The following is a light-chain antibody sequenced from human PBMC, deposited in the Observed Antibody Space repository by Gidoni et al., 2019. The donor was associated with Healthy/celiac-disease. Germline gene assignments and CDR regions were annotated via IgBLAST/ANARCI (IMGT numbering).Light chain of an antibody. Sequence: QSALTQPPSASASPGQSVTIPCTGTSSAVGGYNYVSWYQQHPGKAPKLMIYEVSKRPSGVPDRFSGSKSGNTASLTVSGLQAEDEADYYCSSYAGSNNLVFGGGTKLTVL. CDR3: SSYAGSNNLV. J-gene: IGLJ3*02. CDR1: SSAVGGYNY. V-gene: IGLV2-8*01. CDR2: EVS.